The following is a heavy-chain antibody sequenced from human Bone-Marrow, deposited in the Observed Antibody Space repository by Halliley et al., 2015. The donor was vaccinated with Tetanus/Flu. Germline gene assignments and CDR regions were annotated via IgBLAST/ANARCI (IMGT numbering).Heavy chain of an antibody. D-gene: IGHD1-26*01. V-gene: IGHV3-21*01. CDR1: GFKFSSYK. J-gene: IGHJ4*02. CDR3: ARDSGAERYYFDF. CDR2: ISGGSSYT. Sequence: SLRLSCAASGFKFSSYKINWVRRAPGKGLEWVSSISGGSSYTDYADSVKGRFTISRDNARNSLYLQMSSLRAEDTALYYCARDSGAERYYFDFWGQGILVTVSS.